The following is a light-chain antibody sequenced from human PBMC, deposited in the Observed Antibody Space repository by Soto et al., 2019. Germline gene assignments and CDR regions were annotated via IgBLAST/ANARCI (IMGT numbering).Light chain of an antibody. J-gene: IGKJ5*01. CDR1: QSVSRSY. CDR2: GAS. Sequence: EIVLTQSPGTLSLSPGERATLSCRASQSVSRSYLGWYQQKPGQAPRLLIYGASNRATGIPARFSGSGSGTDFTLTISNLEPEDFAVYYCQQRSNWPANFGQGTRLEIK. CDR3: QQRSNWPAN. V-gene: IGKV3D-20*02.